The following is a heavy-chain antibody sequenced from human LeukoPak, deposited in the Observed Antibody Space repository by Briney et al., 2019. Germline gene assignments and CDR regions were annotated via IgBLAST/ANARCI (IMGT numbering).Heavy chain of an antibody. CDR3: ARDWRDSSGKFPNDAFDI. J-gene: IGHJ3*02. CDR1: VFTFSDNY. Sequence: PGGSLRLSCAASVFTFSDNYMRWIRQAPGKGLEWVSYINRSGSIYYAHSVKGRFTISRDNAKNSLYLQMNSLRAEDTAVCYCARDWRDSSGKFPNDAFDIWGQGTMVTVSS. D-gene: IGHD3-22*01. V-gene: IGHV3-11*04. CDR2: INRSGSI.